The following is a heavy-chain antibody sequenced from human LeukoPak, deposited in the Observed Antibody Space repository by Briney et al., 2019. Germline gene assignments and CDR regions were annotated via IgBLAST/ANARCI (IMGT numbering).Heavy chain of an antibody. CDR1: GYSFASYW. CDR2: IDPSDSYT. Sequence: GESLKISCRGSGYSFASYWITWGRQMPGKGLEWMGRIDPSDSYTNYSPSFQGHVTISADKSISTAYLQWSSLKASDTAMYYCARVRHFYGSGSHYGMDVWGKGTTVTVSS. D-gene: IGHD3-10*01. J-gene: IGHJ6*04. CDR3: ARVRHFYGSGSHYGMDV. V-gene: IGHV5-10-1*01.